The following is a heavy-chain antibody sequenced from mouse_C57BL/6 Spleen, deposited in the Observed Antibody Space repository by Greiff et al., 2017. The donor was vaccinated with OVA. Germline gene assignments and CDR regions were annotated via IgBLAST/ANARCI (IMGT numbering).Heavy chain of an antibody. V-gene: IGHV1-50*01. CDR2: IDPSDSYT. Sequence: QVQLQQPGAELVKPGASVKLSCKASGYTFTSYWMQWVKQRPGQGLEWIGEIDPSDSYTNYNQKFKGKATLTVDTSSSTAYMQLSSLTYEDSAVYYCASGVTSYYAMDYWGQGTSVTVS. CDR3: ASGVTSYYAMDY. J-gene: IGHJ4*01. CDR1: GYTFTSYW. D-gene: IGHD2-5*01.